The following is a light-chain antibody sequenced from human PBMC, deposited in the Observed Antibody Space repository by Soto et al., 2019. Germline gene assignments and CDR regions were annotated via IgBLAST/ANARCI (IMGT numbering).Light chain of an antibody. CDR2: GAS. V-gene: IGKV3-15*01. CDR1: QSVSSY. Sequence: EIVLTQSPATLSFSPGERATLSCRASQSVSSYLAWYQQKPGQAPRLLIYGASTRATGIPARFSGSGSGTEFTLTISSLQSEDFAVYYCQQYNNWITFGQGTRLEIK. J-gene: IGKJ5*01. CDR3: QQYNNWIT.